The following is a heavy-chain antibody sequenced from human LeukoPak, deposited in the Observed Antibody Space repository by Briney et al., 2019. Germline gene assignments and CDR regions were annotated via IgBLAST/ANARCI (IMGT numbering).Heavy chain of an antibody. CDR1: GGSISSHY. CDR3: ARHMSSGTYPMDV. Sequence: KTSETLSLTCTVPGGSISSHYWSWIRQPPGKGLEWIAYIYYSGSTNYNPSLQSRVTISVDTSKNQLSLKVSSVTAADMAVYYCARHMSSGTYPMDVWGQGTTVTVSS. CDR2: IYYSGST. D-gene: IGHD1-26*01. V-gene: IGHV4-59*08. J-gene: IGHJ6*02.